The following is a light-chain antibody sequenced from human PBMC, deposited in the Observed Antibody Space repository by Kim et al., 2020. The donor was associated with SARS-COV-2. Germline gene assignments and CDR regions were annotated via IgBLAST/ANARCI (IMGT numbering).Light chain of an antibody. CDR2: SNN. CDR3: ASWDDSLIGPV. V-gene: IGLV1-44*01. CDR1: RSNVGTNT. J-gene: IGLJ3*02. Sequence: GQRITIPCSGGRSNVGTNTVSWYQQLPGTAPKLLIYSNNQRPSGVPDRFSGSKSDTSASLAISGLQSEDEADYHCASWDDSLIGPVFGGGTQLTVL.